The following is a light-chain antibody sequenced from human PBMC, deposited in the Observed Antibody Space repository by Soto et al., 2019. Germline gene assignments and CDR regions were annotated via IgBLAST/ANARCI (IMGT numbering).Light chain of an antibody. CDR3: MQSIQLPRK. CDR2: EVS. CDR1: QSLLHSDGKTY. J-gene: IGKJ1*01. Sequence: DIVMTQTPLSLSVTPGQPASISCKSSQSLLHSDGKTYLYWYLQRSGQPPQLLIDEVSNRFSGVADRFSGSGSGTDCTLEISRVEAEDVGIYYCMQSIQLPRKFGQGTKVEIK. V-gene: IGKV2D-29*01.